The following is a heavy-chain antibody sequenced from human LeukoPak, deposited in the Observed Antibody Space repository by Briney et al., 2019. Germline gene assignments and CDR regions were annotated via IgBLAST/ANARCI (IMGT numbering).Heavy chain of an antibody. J-gene: IGHJ6*02. Sequence: GGSLRLSCAASGFTFSSYWMSWVRQAPGKGLEWVANIKQDGSEKYYVDSVKGRFTISRDNAKNSLYLQMNSLKAEDTAVYYCAREEYYDFWSGYYYYGMDVWGQGTTVTVSS. CDR3: AREEYYDFWSGYYYYGMDV. CDR1: GFTFSSYW. V-gene: IGHV3-7*01. D-gene: IGHD3-3*01. CDR2: IKQDGSEK.